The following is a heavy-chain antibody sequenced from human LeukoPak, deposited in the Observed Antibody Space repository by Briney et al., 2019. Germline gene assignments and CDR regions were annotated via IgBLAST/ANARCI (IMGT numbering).Heavy chain of an antibody. CDR3: ARDIPFAAFNWFEP. CDR2: ITSDGGTT. CDR1: GFTFSNYP. D-gene: IGHD2-21*01. Sequence: PGGSLRLSCAASGFTFSNYPMHWVRQAPGKGLEYVSAITSDGGTTYYANSVKGRFTIYRDNSKNTLYLQIGILRTEDMAVYYCARDIPFAAFNWFEPWGQGTLVIVSS. J-gene: IGHJ5*02. V-gene: IGHV3-64*01.